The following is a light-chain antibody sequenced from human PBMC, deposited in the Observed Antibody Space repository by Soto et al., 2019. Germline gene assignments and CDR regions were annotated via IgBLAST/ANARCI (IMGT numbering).Light chain of an antibody. CDR1: QSISTY. J-gene: IGKJ1*01. CDR3: QQRSNWPRT. CDR2: DAS. Sequence: EIVLTQSPATLSLSPGESATLSCRASQSISTYLAWYQQKPGQPPRLLIYDASYRASGVPARFSGGGSGTDFTLTISSLEPEDFAVYYCQQRSNWPRTFGQGTKVDIK. V-gene: IGKV3-11*01.